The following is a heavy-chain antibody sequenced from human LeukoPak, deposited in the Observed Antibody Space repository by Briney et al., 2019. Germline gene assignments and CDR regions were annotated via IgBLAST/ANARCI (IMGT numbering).Heavy chain of an antibody. CDR2: IWYDGSNK. D-gene: IGHD6-19*01. Sequence: PGRFLRLSCAASGFTFSSYGMHWVRQAPGKGLEWVAVIWYDGSNKYYADSVKGRFTISRDNSKNTLYLQMDSLRAEDTAVYYCARDPGVRWLVGFDYWGQGTLVTVSS. V-gene: IGHV3-33*01. CDR3: ARDPGVRWLVGFDY. CDR1: GFTFSSYG. J-gene: IGHJ4*02.